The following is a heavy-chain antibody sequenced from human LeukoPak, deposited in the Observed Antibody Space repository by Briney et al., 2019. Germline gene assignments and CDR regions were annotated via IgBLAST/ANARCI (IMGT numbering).Heavy chain of an antibody. CDR2: IHYSGTT. Sequence: SETLSLTCAVYGGSFSGYYWSWIRQPPGKGLEWIGYIHYSGTTKYNPSLESRVTISVDTSKRHFSLNLSSVTAADTAVYYCARDSRGAGPDFDYWGQGTLVAVPS. D-gene: IGHD6-19*01. CDR1: GGSFSGYY. J-gene: IGHJ4*02. CDR3: ARDSRGAGPDFDY. V-gene: IGHV4-59*01.